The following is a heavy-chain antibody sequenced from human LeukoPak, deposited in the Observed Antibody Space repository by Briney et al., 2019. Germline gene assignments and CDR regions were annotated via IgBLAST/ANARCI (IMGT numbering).Heavy chain of an antibody. D-gene: IGHD2-2*01. V-gene: IGHV3-30*18. CDR3: AKGGALICSSTSCEHLDY. CDR2: ISYDGSNK. Sequence: PGRALRLSCAASGFTFSSYGMHWVRQAPAKGLERVAVISYDGSNKYYADAVKGRFTIARDNSKNTLYLQMNSLRAEDTAVYYCAKGGALICSSTSCEHLDYWGQGTLVTVSS. CDR1: GFTFSSYG. J-gene: IGHJ4*02.